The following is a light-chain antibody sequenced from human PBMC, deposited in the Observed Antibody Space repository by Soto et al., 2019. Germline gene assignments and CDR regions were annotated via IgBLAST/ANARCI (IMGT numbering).Light chain of an antibody. Sequence: QSALTQPPSASGSPGQSVTISCTGTSSDVGACNYVSWFQQHPGKAPKLMIHEVSKRPSGVPDRFSGSKSGSTASLTVSGLQAEDEADYYCSSCAGRNNLVFGGGTKLTVL. V-gene: IGLV2-8*01. CDR3: SSCAGRNNLV. CDR1: SSDVGACNY. CDR2: EVS. J-gene: IGLJ2*01.